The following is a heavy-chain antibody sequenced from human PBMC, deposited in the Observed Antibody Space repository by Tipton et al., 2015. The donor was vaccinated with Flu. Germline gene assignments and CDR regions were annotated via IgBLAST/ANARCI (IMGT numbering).Heavy chain of an antibody. V-gene: IGHV3-72*01. CDR3: TRGGLSRALDY. CDR1: GFTFNDHY. CDR2: VKNKANSYTT. Sequence: GSLRLSCAASGFTFNDHYMDWVRQAPGEGLEWVGRVKNKANSYTTEFTASVKDRFTISRDDSKNSVYLQMNSLKAEDTAVYYCTRGGLSRALDYWGQGTLVTVSS. D-gene: IGHD3-10*01. J-gene: IGHJ4*02.